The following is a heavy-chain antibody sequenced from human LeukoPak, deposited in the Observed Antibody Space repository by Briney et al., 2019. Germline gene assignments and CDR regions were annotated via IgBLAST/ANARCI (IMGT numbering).Heavy chain of an antibody. D-gene: IGHD6-13*01. CDR1: GYTFTNYW. CDR3: ARGDSSTWYDAFDI. J-gene: IGHJ3*02. CDR2: INPRADTT. Sequence: ASVKVSCKASGYTFTNYWMHWVRQAPGQGLEWMGIINPRADTTNYAQKFQGRVTMTRDTSTSIVNMELSRLRSEDTAVYYCARGDSSTWYDAFDIWGQGTMVTVSS. V-gene: IGHV1-46*01.